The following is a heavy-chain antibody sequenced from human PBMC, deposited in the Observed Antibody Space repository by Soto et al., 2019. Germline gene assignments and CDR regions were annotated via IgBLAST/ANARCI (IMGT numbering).Heavy chain of an antibody. Sequence: ASVKVSCKASGGTFSSYAISWVRQAPGQGLEWMGGIIPIFGTANYAQKFQGRVTITADESTSTAYMELSSLRSEDTAVYYCAQGGNYGDYAENWFDPWGQGTLVTVSS. V-gene: IGHV1-69*13. D-gene: IGHD4-17*01. CDR1: GGTFSSYA. CDR3: AQGGNYGDYAENWFDP. J-gene: IGHJ5*02. CDR2: IIPIFGTA.